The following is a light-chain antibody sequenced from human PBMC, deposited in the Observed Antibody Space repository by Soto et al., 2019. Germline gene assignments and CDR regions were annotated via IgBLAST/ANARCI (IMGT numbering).Light chain of an antibody. J-gene: IGLJ2*01. CDR2: QDN. CDR1: KLGDTY. CDR3: QAWDNTTVV. Sequence: SYELTQPPSVSVSPGQTASITCSGDKLGDTYACWYQQKPGQSPVLVIYQDNNRPSGIPERFSGSNSGNTATLTISGTQAMDEADYYCQAWDNTTVVFGGGTKLTVL. V-gene: IGLV3-1*01.